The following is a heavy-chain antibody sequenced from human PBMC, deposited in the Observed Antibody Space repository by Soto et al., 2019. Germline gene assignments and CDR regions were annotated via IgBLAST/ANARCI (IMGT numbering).Heavy chain of an antibody. Sequence: QVQLVQSGAEVKTPGSSVEVSCKAAGATFNCDVVSWVRQAPGQGLEWMGGIIFIFGAPNYAQKLQGRVTITADKSTNTAYMKLSGLRSDDTALYYCARHREIYNWLDPWGQGTLLTVAS. D-gene: IGHD1-26*01. CDR1: GATFNCDV. CDR2: IIFIFGAP. V-gene: IGHV1-69*06. CDR3: ARHREIYNWLDP. J-gene: IGHJ5*02.